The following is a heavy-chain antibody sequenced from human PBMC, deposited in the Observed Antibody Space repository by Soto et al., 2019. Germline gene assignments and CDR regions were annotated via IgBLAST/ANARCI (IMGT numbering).Heavy chain of an antibody. CDR3: ARTARVPDF. CDR2: IYHTGVT. CDR1: GASITTYY. J-gene: IGHJ4*02. V-gene: IGHV4-59*01. D-gene: IGHD2-2*01. Sequence: QVQLQESGPGLVKPSETLSLTCTVSGASITTYYWSWFRQPPGQGLESLGYIYHTGVTHSNPSLRGRLSISIDTAKKQFSLKLSSVTSADTAIYYCARTARVPDFWGPGILVTVSS.